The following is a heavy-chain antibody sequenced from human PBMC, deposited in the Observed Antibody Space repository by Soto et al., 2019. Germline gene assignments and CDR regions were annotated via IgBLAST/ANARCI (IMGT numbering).Heavy chain of an antibody. V-gene: IGHV1-69*01. J-gene: IGHJ4*02. CDR3: AREVGYGDFSAALLD. Sequence: VQLMQSGAEVKQPGSSVKVSCKASGGTFSSHSINWVRQAPGQGLEWMGGIITLFGTANYAQNFQGRVTITADQSTSTAYMELNSLRSDDTAVYYCAREVGYGDFSAALLDWRQGTLVTVSS. CDR1: GGTFSSHS. D-gene: IGHD4-17*01. CDR2: IITLFGTA.